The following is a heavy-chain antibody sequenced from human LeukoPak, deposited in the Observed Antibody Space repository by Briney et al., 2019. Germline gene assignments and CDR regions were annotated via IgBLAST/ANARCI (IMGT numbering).Heavy chain of an antibody. Sequence: GSLRLSCAASGFTFSSYAMSWVRQAPGKGLEWVSIISRSGGSTYYADSVKGRFTISRDNSKTTLYLQMNSLRAEDTAVYYCARDLVDRPAYFQHWGQGTLVTVSS. CDR3: ARDLVDRPAYFQH. CDR2: ISRSGGST. J-gene: IGHJ1*01. CDR1: GFTFSSYA. V-gene: IGHV3-23*01. D-gene: IGHD1-26*01.